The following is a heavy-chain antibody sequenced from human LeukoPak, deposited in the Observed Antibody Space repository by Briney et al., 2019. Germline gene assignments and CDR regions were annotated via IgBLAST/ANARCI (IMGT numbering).Heavy chain of an antibody. CDR1: GFAFSDYA. V-gene: IGHV3-30*04. D-gene: IGHD5-24*01. CDR3: ARVPHGYRSVLPAYFDY. Sequence: PGKSLRLSCAVSGFAFSDYAVHWVRQVPGKGLEWVSVISDDGQNKFYADSVQGRFTISRDNSDNMVYLQMDSLRLDDTAVYLCARVPHGYRSVLPAYFDYWGQGTLVTVSS. J-gene: IGHJ4*02. CDR2: ISDDGQNK.